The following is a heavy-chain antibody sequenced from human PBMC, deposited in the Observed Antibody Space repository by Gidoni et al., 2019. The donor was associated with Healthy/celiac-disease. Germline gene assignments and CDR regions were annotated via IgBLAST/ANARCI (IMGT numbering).Heavy chain of an antibody. J-gene: IGHJ4*02. V-gene: IGHV1-18*01. D-gene: IGHD6-13*01. CDR1: GYTFTRYG. CDR3: ARVAGTTRFDY. Sequence: QVQLVQSGAEVKKPGSSLKVSCKASGYTFTRYGISWVRQAPGQGIEWMGWNSAYNGNTNYAQKLQGRVTMTTDTSTSTAYMELRGLRSDDTAVYYCARVAGTTRFDYWGQGTLVTVSS. CDR2: NSAYNGNT.